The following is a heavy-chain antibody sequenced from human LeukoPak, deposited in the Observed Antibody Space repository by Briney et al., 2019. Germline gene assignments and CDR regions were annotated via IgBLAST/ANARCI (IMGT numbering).Heavy chain of an antibody. CDR2: INHSGSS. J-gene: IGHJ6*02. Sequence: SETLSLTCAVYGGSFSGYYWSWIRQPPGKGLEWIGEINHSGSSNYNPSLKSRVTISVDTSKNQFSLKLSSVTAADTAVYYCARGRQWLVYYGMDVWGQGTTVTVSS. V-gene: IGHV4-34*01. CDR3: ARGRQWLVYYGMDV. D-gene: IGHD6-19*01. CDR1: GGSFSGYY.